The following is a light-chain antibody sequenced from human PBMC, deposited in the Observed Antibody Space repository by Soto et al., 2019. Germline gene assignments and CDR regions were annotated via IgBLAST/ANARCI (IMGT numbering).Light chain of an antibody. Sequence: QSALTQPASVSGSPGQSITISCTGTSSDVGGYNYVSWYQQHPGKAPKLMIYDVSNRPSGVSNRFSGSKSGNTASLTISGLQAEDEADYYCSSYTSSSTSDYVFGTGTKLTDL. V-gene: IGLV2-14*01. J-gene: IGLJ1*01. CDR2: DVS. CDR3: SSYTSSSTSDYV. CDR1: SSDVGGYNY.